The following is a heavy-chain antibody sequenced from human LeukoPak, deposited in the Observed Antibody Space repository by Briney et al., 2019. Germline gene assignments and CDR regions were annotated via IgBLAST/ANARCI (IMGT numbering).Heavy chain of an antibody. J-gene: IGHJ5*02. CDR2: ISAYNGNT. CDR1: GYTFTGYY. Sequence: GASVKVSCKASGYTFTGYYMHWVRQAPGQGLEWMGWISAYNGNTNYAQKLQGRVTMTTDTSTSTAYMELRSLRSDDTAVYYCARVGRQNWFDPWGQGTLVTVSS. D-gene: IGHD1-14*01. CDR3: ARVGRQNWFDP. V-gene: IGHV1-18*04.